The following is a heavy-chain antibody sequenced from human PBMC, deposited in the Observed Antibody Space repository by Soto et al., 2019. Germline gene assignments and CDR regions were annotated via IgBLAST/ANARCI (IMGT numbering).Heavy chain of an antibody. V-gene: IGHV5-51*03. Sequence: EVQLVQSGAEVKKPGESLKISCRASGYSFTSYWVGWVRQMPGKGLEWMGIIYPGDSDTRYSPSFQGQVTMSVDKSIDTAFLQWSSLKASDTATYYCVRRADTSHSVLYWGQGTLVTVSS. CDR2: IYPGDSDT. J-gene: IGHJ4*02. CDR3: VRRADTSHSVLY. CDR1: GYSFTSYW.